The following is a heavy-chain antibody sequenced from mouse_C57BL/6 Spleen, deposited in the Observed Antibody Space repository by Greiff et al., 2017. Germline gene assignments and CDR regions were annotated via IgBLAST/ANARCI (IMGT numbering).Heavy chain of an antibody. J-gene: IGHJ4*01. CDR2: INPSTGGT. CDR3: ARGDYDYSYAMDY. CDR1: GYSFTGYY. D-gene: IGHD2-4*01. V-gene: IGHV1-42*01. Sequence: VQLQQSGPELVKPGASVKISCKASGYSFTGYYMNWVKQSPEKSLEWIGEINPSTGGTTYNQKFKAKATLTVDKSSSTAYMQLKSLTSEDSAVYYCARGDYDYSYAMDYWGQGTSVTVSS.